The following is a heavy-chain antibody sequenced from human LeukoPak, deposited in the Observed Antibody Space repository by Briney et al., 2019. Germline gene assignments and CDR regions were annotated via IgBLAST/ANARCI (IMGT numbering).Heavy chain of an antibody. V-gene: IGHV4-34*01. D-gene: IGHD6-19*01. CDR2: INHSGST. CDR1: GGSFSGYY. Sequence: SETLSLTCAVYGGSFSGYYWSWIRQPPGKGLEWIGEINHSGSTNYNPSLKSRVTISVDTSKDQFSLKLSSVTAADTVGNYCARGSIAVAGTGGYYFDYWGRGTLVT. CDR3: ARGSIAVAGTGGYYFDY. J-gene: IGHJ4*02.